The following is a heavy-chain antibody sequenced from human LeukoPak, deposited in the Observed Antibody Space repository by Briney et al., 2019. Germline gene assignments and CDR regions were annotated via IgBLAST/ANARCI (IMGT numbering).Heavy chain of an antibody. V-gene: IGHV3-21*01. CDR3: ARDFKAWYSSSWTDY. J-gene: IGHJ4*02. Sequence: PGGSLRLSCAASGFTFSSYSMNWVRQAPGKGLEWVSSISSSSSYIYYADSVKGRFTISRDSAKNSLYLQMNSLRAEDTAVYYCARDFKAWYSSSWTDYWGQGTLVTVSS. CDR2: ISSSSSYI. CDR1: GFTFSSYS. D-gene: IGHD6-13*01.